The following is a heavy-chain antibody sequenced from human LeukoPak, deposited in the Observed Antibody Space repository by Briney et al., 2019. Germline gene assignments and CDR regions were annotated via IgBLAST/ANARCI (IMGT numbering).Heavy chain of an antibody. CDR2: IYYSGST. CDR1: GGSISSSSYY. Sequence: SETLSLTCTVSGGSISSSSYYWGWIRQPPGKGLTWIGSIYYSGSTYYNPSLKSRVTISVDTSKNQFSLKLSSVTAADTAVYYCARDRYSSGWYSKYWFDPWGQGTLVTVSS. V-gene: IGHV4-39*07. J-gene: IGHJ5*02. CDR3: ARDRYSSGWYSKYWFDP. D-gene: IGHD6-19*01.